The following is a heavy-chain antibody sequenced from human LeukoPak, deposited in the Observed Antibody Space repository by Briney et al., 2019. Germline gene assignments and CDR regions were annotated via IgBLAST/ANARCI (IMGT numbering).Heavy chain of an antibody. CDR3: ARDYEIPAAAAFDY. Sequence: GGSLRLSCAASGFTFSSYAMHWVRQAPGKGLEWVAVISYDGSNKYYADSVKGRFTISRDNSKNTLYLQMNSLRAEDTAVYYCARDYEIPAAAAFDYWGQGTLVTVSS. CDR2: ISYDGSNK. CDR1: GFTFSSYA. V-gene: IGHV3-30-3*01. D-gene: IGHD6-13*01. J-gene: IGHJ4*02.